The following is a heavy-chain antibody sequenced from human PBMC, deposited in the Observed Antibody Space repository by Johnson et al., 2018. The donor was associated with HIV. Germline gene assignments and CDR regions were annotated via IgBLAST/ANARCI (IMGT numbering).Heavy chain of an antibody. CDR1: GFSVSRNY. J-gene: IGHJ3*02. V-gene: IGHV3-66*01. CDR3: AKALLLWFGEALHAFDI. Sequence: VQLVESGGGLVQPGGSLRLSCAASGFSVSRNYKTWVRQAPGKGLAWVSNIYCAGRTYYADYVKGRFSISRDNSKNTLYLQMNSLRAEDTAVYYCAKALLLWFGEALHAFDIWGQGTMVTVSS. CDR2: IYCAGRT. D-gene: IGHD3-10*01.